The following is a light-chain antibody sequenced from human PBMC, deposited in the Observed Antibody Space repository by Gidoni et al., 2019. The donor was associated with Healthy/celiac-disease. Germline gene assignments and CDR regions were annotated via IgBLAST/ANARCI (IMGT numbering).Light chain of an antibody. V-gene: IGKV1-5*03. CDR3: QHRA. CDR1: KSISSW. J-gene: IGKJ3*01. Sequence: DIQMTQSPSTLSASVGDRVTITCRASKSISSWLAWYQQKPGKAPKLLIYKASSLESGVPSRFSGSGSGTEFTLNISSLQPDDFATDYCQHRAFGPGTKVDIK. CDR2: KAS.